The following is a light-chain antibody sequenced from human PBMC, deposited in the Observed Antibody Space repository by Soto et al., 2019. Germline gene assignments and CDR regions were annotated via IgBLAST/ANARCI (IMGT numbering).Light chain of an antibody. Sequence: EIVLTQSPGTLSLSPGEGATLSCRASQSVSSSYLAWYQQKPGQAPRLLIYGASSRATGIPDRFSGSGSGTDFTLPISRREPEDFAVYYCQQYGSSPPFTFGPGTKVDIK. CDR2: GAS. CDR1: QSVSSSY. J-gene: IGKJ3*01. CDR3: QQYGSSPPFT. V-gene: IGKV3-20*01.